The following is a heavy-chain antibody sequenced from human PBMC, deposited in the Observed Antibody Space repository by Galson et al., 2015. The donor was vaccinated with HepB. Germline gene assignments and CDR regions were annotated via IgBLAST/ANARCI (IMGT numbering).Heavy chain of an antibody. D-gene: IGHD5-24*01. V-gene: IGHV3-30*04. J-gene: IGHJ4*02. Sequence: SLRLSCAASGFTFSLFSIHWVRQAPGKGLEWVAVISYDGKKKYYADSVKGRFTISRDNSKNTLSLQTNSLRGEDTAVYYCAKDLETATITGYLDSWGQGTLVTVSS. CDR3: AKDLETATITGYLDS. CDR1: GFTFSLFS. CDR2: ISYDGKKK.